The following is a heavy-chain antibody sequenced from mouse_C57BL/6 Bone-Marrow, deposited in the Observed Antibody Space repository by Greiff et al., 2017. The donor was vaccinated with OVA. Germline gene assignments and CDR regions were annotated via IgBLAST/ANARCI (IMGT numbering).Heavy chain of an antibody. D-gene: IGHD1-1*01. CDR3: ARDTYGSSFAMDY. CDR2: INPYNGGT. V-gene: IGHV1-19*01. CDR1: GYTFTDYY. J-gene: IGHJ4*01. Sequence: VQLKESGPVLVKPGASVKMSCKASGYTFTDYYMNWVKQSHGKSLEWIGVINPYNGGTSYNQKFKGKATLTVDKSSSTAYMELNSLTSEDSAVYYCARDTYGSSFAMDYWGQGTSVTVSS.